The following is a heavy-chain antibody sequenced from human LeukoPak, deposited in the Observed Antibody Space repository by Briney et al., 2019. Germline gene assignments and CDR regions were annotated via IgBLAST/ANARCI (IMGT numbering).Heavy chain of an antibody. V-gene: IGHV3-9*01. D-gene: IGHD6-25*01. CDR3: AKAPDSGYYYMDV. CDR1: GFTFDDYA. J-gene: IGHJ6*03. Sequence: GGSLRLSCAASGFTFDDYAMHWVRHAPGKGLEWVSGISWNSGSIGYADSVKGRFTISRDNAKNSLYLQMNSLRAEDTALYYCAKAPDSGYYYMDVWGKGTTVTISS. CDR2: ISWNSGSI.